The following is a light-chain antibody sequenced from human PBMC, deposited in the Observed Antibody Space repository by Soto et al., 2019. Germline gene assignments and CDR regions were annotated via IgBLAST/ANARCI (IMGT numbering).Light chain of an antibody. V-gene: IGLV2-14*03. CDR1: SSDVGGYDY. CDR2: DVS. J-gene: IGLJ1*01. Sequence: QSALTQPASVSGSPGQSITISCTGTSSDVGGYDYVSWYQHPPGKAPKLMIYDVSYRPSGVSNRFSGSKSGNTASLTISGLQAEDEADYYCSSYTSSSPYVFGTGPKLTVL. CDR3: SSYTSSSPYV.